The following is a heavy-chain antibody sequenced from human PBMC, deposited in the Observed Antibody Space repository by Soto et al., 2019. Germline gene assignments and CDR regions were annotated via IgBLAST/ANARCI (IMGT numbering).Heavy chain of an antibody. CDR2: IAFAGSKE. V-gene: IGHV3-30*03. D-gene: IGHD1-7*01. J-gene: IGHJ6*02. CDR1: GFSFNTSG. CDR3: ATKVRVTNYLYSGMAV. Sequence: QVQLVESGGGVVQPGRARGLSGAASGFSFNTSGMHWVSQAPGKGLGWVAVIAFAGSKEFYGDPVRARFTISRDNSKNTLFLQMKILSPEDTAVYYGATKVRVTNYLYSGMAVWGQGTPVTVSS.